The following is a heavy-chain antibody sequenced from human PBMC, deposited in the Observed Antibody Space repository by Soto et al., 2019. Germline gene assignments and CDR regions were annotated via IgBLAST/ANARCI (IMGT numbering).Heavy chain of an antibody. V-gene: IGHV1-3*01. J-gene: IGHJ6*03. CDR3: ARDGVYCSSTSCYGYYYMDV. D-gene: IGHD2-2*01. Sequence: QVPLVQSGAEVKKPGASVKVSCKASGYTFTSYAMHWVRQAPGQRLEWMGWINAGNGNTKYSQKFQGRVTITRDTSASTAYMELSSLRSEDTAVYYCARDGVYCSSTSCYGYYYMDVWGKGTTVTVSS. CDR2: INAGNGNT. CDR1: GYTFTSYA.